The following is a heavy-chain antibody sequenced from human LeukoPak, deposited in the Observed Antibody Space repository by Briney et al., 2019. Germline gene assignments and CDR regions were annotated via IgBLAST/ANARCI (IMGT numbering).Heavy chain of an antibody. CDR2: IYPGDSDT. Sequence: GESLKISCKGSGYSFTNYWIGWVPPMPGKGLEWVGLIYPGDSDTRYSPSFQGRVTISADKSFRTAYLQWSSLKASDTAIYYCARRSGAAYYFDYWGQGTLVTVSS. J-gene: IGHJ4*02. CDR1: GYSFTNYW. CDR3: ARRSGAAYYFDY. V-gene: IGHV5-51*01. D-gene: IGHD1-26*01.